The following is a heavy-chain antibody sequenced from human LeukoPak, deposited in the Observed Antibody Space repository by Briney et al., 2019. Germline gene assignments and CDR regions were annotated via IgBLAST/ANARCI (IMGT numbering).Heavy chain of an antibody. CDR3: ARSSRDFSSGYVGGYYYMDV. D-gene: IGHD3-3*01. Sequence: SETLSLTCTVSGYSISRHYWTWIRQPPGKGLEWVGYISDSGSTSYNPSLKSRVSISIATPRNQFYLELSSVTAADTAVYYCARSSRDFSSGYVGGYYYMDVWGKGTSVTVSS. V-gene: IGHV4-59*11. J-gene: IGHJ6*03. CDR2: ISDSGST. CDR1: GYSISRHY.